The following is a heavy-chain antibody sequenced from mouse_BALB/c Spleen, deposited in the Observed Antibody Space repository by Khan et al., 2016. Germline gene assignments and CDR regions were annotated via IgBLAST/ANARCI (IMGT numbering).Heavy chain of an antibody. V-gene: IGHV6-3*02. D-gene: IGHD1-3*01. CDR3: TVVYNLGAIDY. J-gene: IGHJ4*01. Sequence: EVKLEESGGGLVQPGGSMKLSCVASGFTFSSYWMSWVRQSPEKGLEWVAEIRLKSENYATHYAESVRGKFTISRDDSKSRLYLQMNSLRAEDTGIYYCTVVYNLGAIDYWGQGTSVTVSS. CDR1: GFTFSSYW. CDR2: IRLKSENYAT.